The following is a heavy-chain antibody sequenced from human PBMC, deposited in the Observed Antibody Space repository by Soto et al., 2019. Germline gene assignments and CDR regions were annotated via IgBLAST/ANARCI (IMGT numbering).Heavy chain of an antibody. V-gene: IGHV3-20*01. D-gene: IGHD6-6*01. CDR1: GFTFDDYG. CDR3: ARTLVARAANDAVAF. J-gene: IGHJ3*01. CDR2: INWNGGGT. Sequence: EVQLVESGGRVVPPGGSLRLSCAASGFTFDDYGMSWVRQVPGKGLEWVCGINWNGGGTGFADSVKGRFTISRDNAKNSLYLQMNSLRAEDTALYHCARTLVARAANDAVAFWGQGTMFTVSS.